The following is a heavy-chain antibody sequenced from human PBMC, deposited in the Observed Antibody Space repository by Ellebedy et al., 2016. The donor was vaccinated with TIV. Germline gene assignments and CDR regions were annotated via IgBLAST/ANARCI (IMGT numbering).Heavy chain of an antibody. J-gene: IGHJ6*02. D-gene: IGHD1-26*01. V-gene: IGHV3-23*01. CDR1: GFTFSSYA. CDR3: VKGSSGSYYYYGMDV. Sequence: ESLKISXAASGFTFSSYAMSWVRQAPGKGLEWVSAISGSGGSTYYADSVKGRFTISRDNSKNTLYLQMSSLRAEDTAVYYCVKGSSGSYYYYGMDVWGQGTTVTVSS. CDR2: ISGSGGST.